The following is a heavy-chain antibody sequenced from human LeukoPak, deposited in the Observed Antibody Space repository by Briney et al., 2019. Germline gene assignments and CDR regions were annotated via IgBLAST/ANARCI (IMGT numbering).Heavy chain of an antibody. J-gene: IGHJ4*02. CDR1: GFTFSGYS. Sequence: GGSLRLSCAASGFTFSGYSMNWVRQAPGKGLEWVSYIGSSSSTIYYADSVKGRFTISRDNAKNSLYLQMDSLRAEDTAVYYCARAYYGSGTSHFDSWGQGTLVTVSS. V-gene: IGHV3-48*01. D-gene: IGHD3-10*01. CDR3: ARAYYGSGTSHFDS. CDR2: IGSSSSTI.